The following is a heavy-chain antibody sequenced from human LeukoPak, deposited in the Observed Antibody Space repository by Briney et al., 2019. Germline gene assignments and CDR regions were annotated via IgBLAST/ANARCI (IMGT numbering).Heavy chain of an antibody. CDR2: IANDGRNT. V-gene: IGHV3-30*18. Sequence: WGSLRLSCAPSGFTFNSYGMHWVRQAPGRGLEWVAVIANDGRNTYYVDSVKGRFTISRDNSKNTLYLQMNSLRAEDTAVYYCAKEFRTGGDDPFDIWGQGTMVTVSS. J-gene: IGHJ3*02. CDR1: GFTFNSYG. CDR3: AKEFRTGGDDPFDI. D-gene: IGHD3-16*01.